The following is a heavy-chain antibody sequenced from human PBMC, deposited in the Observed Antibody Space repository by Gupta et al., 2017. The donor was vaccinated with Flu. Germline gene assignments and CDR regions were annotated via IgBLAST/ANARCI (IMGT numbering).Heavy chain of an antibody. Sequence: QVQLVQSGAEVKKPGASVRVSCKTSGYAFNSFHINWVRQATGQGLEWMGWLNPNSGDTGYPQKCHGRVTLTRDTSTNTAELELRSLNSGAKDTYYCARRAGIVGSGKSCYFDNWGQGTLVTVSS. J-gene: IGHJ4*02. V-gene: IGHV1-8*01. D-gene: IGHD3-3*01. CDR1: GYAFNSFH. CDR3: ARRAGIVGSGKSCYFDN. CDR2: LNPNSGDT.